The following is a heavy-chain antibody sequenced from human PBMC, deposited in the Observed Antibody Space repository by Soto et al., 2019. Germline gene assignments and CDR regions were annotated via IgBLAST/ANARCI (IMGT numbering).Heavy chain of an antibody. CDR2: ISSSSTI. D-gene: IGHD6-13*01. CDR1: GFTFSSYS. J-gene: IGHJ3*02. Sequence: GGSLRLSCAASGFTFSSYSMNWVRQAPGKGLEWVSYISSSSTIYYADSVKGRFTISRDNAKNSLYLQMNSLRDEDTAVYYCARAGYSSSWYGRSAFDIWGQGTMVTVSS. V-gene: IGHV3-48*02. CDR3: ARAGYSSSWYGRSAFDI.